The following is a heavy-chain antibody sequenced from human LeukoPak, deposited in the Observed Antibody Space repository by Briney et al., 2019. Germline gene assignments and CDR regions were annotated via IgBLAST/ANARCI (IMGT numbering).Heavy chain of an antibody. D-gene: IGHD4-17*01. V-gene: IGHV4-59*01. CDR3: ASVRGGDHWVGYLDY. J-gene: IGHJ4*02. CDR2: IYYSGST. CDR1: GGSISSYY. Sequence: SETLSLTCTVSGGSISSYYWSWIRQPPGKGLEWIGYIYYSGSTNYNPSLKSRVTISVDTSKNQFSLKLSSVTAADTAVYYCASVRGGDHWVGYLDYWGQGTLVAVSS.